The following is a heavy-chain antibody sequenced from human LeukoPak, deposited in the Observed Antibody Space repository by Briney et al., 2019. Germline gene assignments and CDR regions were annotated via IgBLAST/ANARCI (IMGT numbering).Heavy chain of an antibody. J-gene: IGHJ4*02. D-gene: IGHD6-6*01. CDR2: IIPILGIA. CDR3: ARGGFWHGVAAHQTVPPYYFDY. Sequence: ASVKVSCKASGGTFSSYAISWVRQAPGQGLEWMGRIIPILGIANYAQKFQGRVTITADKSTSTAYMELSSLRSEDTAVYYCARGGFWHGVAAHQTVPPYYFDYWGQGTLVTVSS. V-gene: IGHV1-69*04. CDR1: GGTFSSYA.